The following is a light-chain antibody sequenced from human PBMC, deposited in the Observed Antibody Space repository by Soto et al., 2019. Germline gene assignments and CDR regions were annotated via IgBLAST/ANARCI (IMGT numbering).Light chain of an antibody. CDR2: SAS. Sequence: EILMTQSPATLSVSPGERATLSCRASQSVSSFLAWYQQKPGQAPRLLIYSASTRATGIPARFSGSGSGTEFTLTISSLQSEDFAVYYCQQYYKWPPGTFGQGTKVEIK. J-gene: IGKJ1*01. CDR3: QQYYKWPPGT. V-gene: IGKV3-15*01. CDR1: QSVSSF.